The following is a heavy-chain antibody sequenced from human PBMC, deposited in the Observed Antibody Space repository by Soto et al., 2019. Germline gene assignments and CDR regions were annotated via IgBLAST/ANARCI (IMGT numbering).Heavy chain of an antibody. CDR3: ARTRLRYFDWLFYYGMDV. CDR2: INHSGST. J-gene: IGHJ6*02. CDR1: GGSFSGYY. Sequence: PSETLSLTCAVYGGSFSGYYWSWIRQPPGKGLEWIGEINHSGSTNYNPSLKSRVTISVDTSKNQFSLKLSSVTAADTAVYYCARTRLRYFDWLFYYGMDVWGQGTTVSV. D-gene: IGHD3-9*01. V-gene: IGHV4-34*01.